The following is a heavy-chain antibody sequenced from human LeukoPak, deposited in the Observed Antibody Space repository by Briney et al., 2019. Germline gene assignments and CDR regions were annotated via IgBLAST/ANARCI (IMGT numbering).Heavy chain of an antibody. CDR3: AREVTTAAHVYYYIDV. Sequence: SETLSLTCDVSGTSISINYWSWIRQPAGKGLEWIGRFDTDGTTNSNPSLKSRVTLSMDMSRNQFSLRLTSVTAADTAVYYCAREVTTAAHVYYYIDVWGKGTTVTVSS. CDR1: GTSISINY. V-gene: IGHV4-4*07. J-gene: IGHJ6*03. CDR2: FDTDGTT. D-gene: IGHD4-11*01.